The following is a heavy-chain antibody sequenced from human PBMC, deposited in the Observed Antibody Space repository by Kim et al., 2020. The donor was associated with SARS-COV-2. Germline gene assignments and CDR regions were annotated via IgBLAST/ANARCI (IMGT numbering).Heavy chain of an antibody. Sequence: CAAPGKVRFTNSRNNSKTTLYLQMNSLRAEDTAVYYCAEREGSHWYFDLWGRGTLVTVSS. CDR3: AEREGSHWYFDL. V-gene: IGHV3-23*01. J-gene: IGHJ2*01. D-gene: IGHD1-26*01.